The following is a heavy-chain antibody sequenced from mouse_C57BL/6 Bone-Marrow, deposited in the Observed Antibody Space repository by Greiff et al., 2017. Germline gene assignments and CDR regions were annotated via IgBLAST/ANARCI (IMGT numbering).Heavy chain of an antibody. CDR3: ARRFAY. CDR1: GFTFSDYY. V-gene: IGHV5-12*01. CDR2: ISNGGGST. Sequence: DVKLQESGGGLVQPGGSLKLSCAASGFTFSDYYMYWVRQTPEKRLEWVAYISNGGGSTYYPDTVKGRFTISRDNAKNTLYLQMSRLKSEDTAMYYCARRFAYWGQGTLVTVSA. J-gene: IGHJ3*01.